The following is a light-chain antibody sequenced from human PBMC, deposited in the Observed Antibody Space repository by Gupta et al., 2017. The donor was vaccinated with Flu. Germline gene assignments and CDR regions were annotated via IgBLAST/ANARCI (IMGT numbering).Light chain of an antibody. CDR3: QQLNSYPRT. J-gene: IGKJ1*01. CDR2: AAS. Sequence: DIQLTQSPSFLSASVGDRVTITCRASQGINHYLAWYQQKPGKAPQLLIYAASILQSGVPLRFSGSGSGTEFTLTSSSLQPEDFATYYCQQLNSYPRTFGQGTKVEIK. V-gene: IGKV1-9*01. CDR1: QGINHY.